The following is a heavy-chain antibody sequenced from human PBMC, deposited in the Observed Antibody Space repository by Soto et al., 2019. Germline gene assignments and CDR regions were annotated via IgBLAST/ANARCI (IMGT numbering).Heavy chain of an antibody. CDR1: GFTFGNYA. CDR3: AKGYYDFWSGYIN. Sequence: EVQLLESGGGLVRPGGSLRLSCAASGFTFGNYAMSWVRQAPGKGLEWVSSISGSGGITYIADSVKGRFTISRDNSKNTLYLQMNSLRAEDTAVYYCAKGYYDFWSGYINWGQGTLVTVSS. V-gene: IGHV3-23*01. CDR2: ISGSGGIT. J-gene: IGHJ4*02. D-gene: IGHD3-3*01.